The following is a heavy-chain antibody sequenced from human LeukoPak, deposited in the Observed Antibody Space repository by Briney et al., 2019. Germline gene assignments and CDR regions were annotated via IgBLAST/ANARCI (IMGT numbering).Heavy chain of an antibody. CDR1: GYSFTGYY. CDR2: INPNTGGT. V-gene: IGHV1-2*02. CDR3: ARELLWFGELIDY. D-gene: IGHD3-10*01. Sequence: ASVKVSFKASGYSFTGYYMHWVRQAPGQGLEWMGWINPNTGGTNYAQKFQGRVTMTRDTSISTAYMELSRLRSDDTAIYFCARELLWFGELIDYWGQGTLVTVSS. J-gene: IGHJ4*02.